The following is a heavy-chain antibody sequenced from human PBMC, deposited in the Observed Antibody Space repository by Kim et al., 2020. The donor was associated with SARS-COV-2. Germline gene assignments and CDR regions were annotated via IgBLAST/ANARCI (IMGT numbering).Heavy chain of an antibody. Sequence: SETLSLTCTVSGGSISSVGYFWSWVRQPPGKGLEWIGYVYYTGGTYYNPSLRSRLTISVDTSKNQFSLRLNSVTAADTAVYYCARDSGKSDYSGSGSYYSNWFFDLWGRGTLVTVSS. CDR1: GGSISSVGYF. J-gene: IGHJ2*01. CDR3: ARDSGKSDYSGSGSYYSNWFFDL. D-gene: IGHD3-10*01. V-gene: IGHV4-30-4*08. CDR2: VYYTGGT.